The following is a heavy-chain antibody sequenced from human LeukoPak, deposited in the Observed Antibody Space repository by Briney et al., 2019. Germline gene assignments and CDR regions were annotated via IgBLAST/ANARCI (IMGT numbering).Heavy chain of an antibody. V-gene: IGHV1-46*01. D-gene: IGHD6-13*01. CDR2: INPSVGST. Sequence: VASVKVSCKASGYTFTSYYMHWVRQAPGQGLEWMGIINPSVGSTSYAQKFQGRVTMTRDTSTSTVYMGLSSLRSEDTAVYYCARDQIAAAGILGYNWFDPWGQGTLDTVSS. CDR1: GYTFTSYY. J-gene: IGHJ5*02. CDR3: ARDQIAAAGILGYNWFDP.